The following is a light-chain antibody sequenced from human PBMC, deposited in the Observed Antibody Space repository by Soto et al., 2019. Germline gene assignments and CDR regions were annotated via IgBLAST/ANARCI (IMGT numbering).Light chain of an antibody. CDR1: QNIDNY. J-gene: IGKJ1*01. CDR2: AAS. CDR3: QQSYSAPWT. V-gene: IGKV1-39*01. Sequence: DIQMTQSPSSLSASVGDRVTITCRASQNIDNYLNWYQQKPGKAPKLLIHAASSFQSGVPSRFSGSGYGTDFPLTINSLQHEDFASYYCQQSYSAPWTFGQGTKVEIK.